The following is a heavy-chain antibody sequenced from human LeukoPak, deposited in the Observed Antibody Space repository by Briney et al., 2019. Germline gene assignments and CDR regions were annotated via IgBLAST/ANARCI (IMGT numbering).Heavy chain of an antibody. Sequence: GASVKVSCKASGYTFTSYYMHWVRQAPGQGLEWMGIINPSGGSTSYAQKFQGRVTMTRDTSTSTVFMELSSLRSEDTAVYHCARDLASSGYYWDWGQGTLVTVSS. D-gene: IGHD3-22*01. CDR2: INPSGGST. V-gene: IGHV1-46*01. CDR3: ARDLASSGYYWD. J-gene: IGHJ4*02. CDR1: GYTFTSYY.